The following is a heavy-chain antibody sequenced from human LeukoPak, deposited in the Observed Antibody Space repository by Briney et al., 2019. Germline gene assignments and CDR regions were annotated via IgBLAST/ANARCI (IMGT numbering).Heavy chain of an antibody. D-gene: IGHD5-12*01. CDR3: ARDLGYSGFDWAP. Sequence: SETLSLTCTVSGGSISSYYWSWIRQPPGKGLEWIGYIYYSGGTNYNPSLKSRVTISVDTSKNQFSLKLSSVTAADTAVYYCARDLGYSGFDWAPWGQGTLVTVSS. CDR1: GGSISSYY. V-gene: IGHV4-59*01. J-gene: IGHJ5*02. CDR2: IYYSGGT.